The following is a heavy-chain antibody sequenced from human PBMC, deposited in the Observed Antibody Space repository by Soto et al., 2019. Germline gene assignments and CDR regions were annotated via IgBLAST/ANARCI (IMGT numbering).Heavy chain of an antibody. Sequence: QVQLVQSGAEVKKPGSSVKVSCKASGGTFSTSSINWVRQAPGQRPEWMGNILPIFGNADYAQKFQDRVTITAYKSTNTAYMGLRSLFSAETAVYYCVRGHEYGGNPDAFDTWGKGTVVTVSS. V-gene: IGHV1-69*04. CDR1: GGTFSTSS. CDR3: VRGHEYGGNPDAFDT. D-gene: IGHD4-17*01. J-gene: IGHJ3*02. CDR2: ILPIFGNA.